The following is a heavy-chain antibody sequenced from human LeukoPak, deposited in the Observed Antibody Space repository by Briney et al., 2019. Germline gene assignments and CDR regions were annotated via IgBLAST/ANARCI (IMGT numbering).Heavy chain of an antibody. CDR3: ARQVAGIGLYYFDY. CDR2: MYYSGNT. Sequence: SETLSLTCTVSGGSINIISYYWGWIRQPPGKGLEWIGSMYYSGNTYYNPSLKSRVTMSVDTSKNQFSLKLSSVTAADTAVYYCARQVAGIGLYYFDYWGQGTLVTVSS. CDR1: GGSINIISYY. V-gene: IGHV4-39*01. J-gene: IGHJ4*02. D-gene: IGHD6-19*01.